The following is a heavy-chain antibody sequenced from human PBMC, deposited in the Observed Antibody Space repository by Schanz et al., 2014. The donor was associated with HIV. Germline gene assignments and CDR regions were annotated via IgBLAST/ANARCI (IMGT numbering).Heavy chain of an antibody. V-gene: IGHV3-23*01. J-gene: IGHJ4*02. CDR3: GTYNYGSGHDY. D-gene: IGHD3-10*01. CDR2: LSGSGDRT. Sequence: EVQLLDSGGGLVQPGGSLRLSCVASGFSFLRYEMSWVRQAPGKGLEWLSTLSGSGDRTYYADSVKGRFTISRDNSKNTLYLQMNSLRAEDTAIYHCGTYNYGSGHDYWGQGTLVTVSS. CDR1: GFSFLRYE.